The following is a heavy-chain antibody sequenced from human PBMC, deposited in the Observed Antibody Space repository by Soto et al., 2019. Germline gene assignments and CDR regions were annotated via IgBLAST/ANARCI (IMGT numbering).Heavy chain of an antibody. D-gene: IGHD3-10*01. V-gene: IGHV1-18*01. Sequence: QVQLVQSGAEVKKPGASVKVSCKASGYTFTSYGISWVRQAPGQGLEWMGWISAYNGNTNYAQKLQGRVTMTTDTSTSTAYMELRSLRSDDTAVYYCARDTSSLRSPMVRGVIIEAGFDYWGQRTLVTVSS. CDR1: GYTFTSYG. CDR3: ARDTSSLRSPMVRGVIIEAGFDY. J-gene: IGHJ4*02. CDR2: ISAYNGNT.